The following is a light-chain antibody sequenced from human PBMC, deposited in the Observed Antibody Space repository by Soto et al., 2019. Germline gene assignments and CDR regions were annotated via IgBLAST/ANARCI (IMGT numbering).Light chain of an antibody. J-gene: IGLJ2*01. V-gene: IGLV2-8*01. Sequence: QSVLTQPPSATGSPGQSVTISCTGTSSDVGGYNYVSWYQHHPGKAPKLMIYEVNKRPSGVSDRFSGAKSGNTASLTVSDLQAEDEADYYCCSYAGSNSLGVFGGGTKVTVL. CDR3: CSYAGSNSLGV. CDR1: SSDVGGYNY. CDR2: EVN.